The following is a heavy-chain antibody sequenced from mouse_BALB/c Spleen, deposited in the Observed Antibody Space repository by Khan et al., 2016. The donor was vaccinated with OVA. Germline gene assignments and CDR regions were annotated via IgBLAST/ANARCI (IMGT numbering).Heavy chain of an antibody. D-gene: IGHD1-2*01. J-gene: IGHJ3*01. Sequence: QVQLKESGPGLVAPSQSLSITCNVSGFSLTGYGVNWVRQPPGKGLEWLGMIWGDGSTDYNSALNSRLSISKDNSKSQVFLKMNSLQTDDTGRYYCARELRLGGFAYWGQGTLVTVSA. CDR1: GFSLTGYG. CDR3: ARELRLGGFAY. V-gene: IGHV2-6-7*01. CDR2: IWGDGST.